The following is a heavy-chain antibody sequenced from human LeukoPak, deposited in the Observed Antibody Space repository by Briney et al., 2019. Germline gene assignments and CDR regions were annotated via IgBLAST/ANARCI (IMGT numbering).Heavy chain of an antibody. J-gene: IGHJ4*02. V-gene: IGHV3-23*01. Sequence: GGSLRLSCAASGFTLTSYAMSWVRQAPGKGLHWVSTISADGRTPYYADSVKGRFTISRDTSKNSLYLQMNTLRAYDTAVYYCGKYLFGHGWGLYYCDYWGQGTLVTVSS. CDR1: GFTLTSYA. CDR2: ISADGRTP. CDR3: GKYLFGHGWGLYYCDY. D-gene: IGHD3-10*01.